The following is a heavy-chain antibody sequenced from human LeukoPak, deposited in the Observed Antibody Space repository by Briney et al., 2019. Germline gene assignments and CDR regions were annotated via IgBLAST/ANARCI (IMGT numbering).Heavy chain of an antibody. CDR3: AKTPPEYCGGDCYEYYFDY. J-gene: IGHJ4*02. Sequence: SETLSLTCTVSGGSISSGGYYWSWIRQHPGKGLEWIGYIHYSGSTYYNPPLKSRVTISVDTSKNQFSLKLSSVTAADTAVYYCAKTPPEYCGGDCYEYYFDYWGQGTLVTVSS. D-gene: IGHD2-21*02. V-gene: IGHV4-31*03. CDR1: GGSISSGGYY. CDR2: IHYSGST.